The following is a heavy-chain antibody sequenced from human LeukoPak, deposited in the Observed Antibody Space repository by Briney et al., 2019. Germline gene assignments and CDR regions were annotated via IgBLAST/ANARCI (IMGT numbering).Heavy chain of an antibody. CDR2: ISAYSSST. CDR1: GYPFTSYG. D-gene: IGHD3-3*01. V-gene: IGHV1-18*01. J-gene: IGHJ4*02. CDR3: ARCYDFWNHLDY. Sequence: ASVRVSCKASGYPFTSYGITWVRQAPGQGLEWMGWISAYSSSTNYAQKLQGRVTLTTDTSTTTAYMELRSLRSDDTAVYYCARCYDFWNHLDYWGQGTLVTVSS.